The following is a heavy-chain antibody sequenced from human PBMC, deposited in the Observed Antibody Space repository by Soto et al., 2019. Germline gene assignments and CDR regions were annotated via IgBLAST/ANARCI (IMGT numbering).Heavy chain of an antibody. D-gene: IGHD5-12*01. J-gene: IGHJ6*03. CDR3: ARFKQVDNRNPIGNHDYYYMDV. CDR1: GYTFSSYG. Sequence: QVQLVQSGPEVKKPGASVKVSCKASGYTFSSYGISWVRQAPGQGFEWMAWISVDNGNTNFAQRFQGRVTMTTDTGTSTAYMELRSLRSDDTAVYYCARFKQVDNRNPIGNHDYYYMDVWGEGTTVTVSS. V-gene: IGHV1-18*01. CDR2: ISVDNGNT.